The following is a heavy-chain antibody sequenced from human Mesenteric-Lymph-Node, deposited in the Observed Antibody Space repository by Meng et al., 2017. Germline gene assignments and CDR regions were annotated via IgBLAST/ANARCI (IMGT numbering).Heavy chain of an antibody. D-gene: IGHD6-13*01. CDR1: GFTFRSYE. Sequence: GGSLRLSCAASGFTFRSYEMNWVRQAPGKGLEWVSYISSGSTIYYADSVKGRFTISRDNPKNSLYLQMNSLRAEDTAVYYCARDLNIAAGIDIWGQGTMVTVSS. CDR3: ARDLNIAAGIDI. CDR2: ISSGSTI. V-gene: IGHV3-48*03. J-gene: IGHJ3*02.